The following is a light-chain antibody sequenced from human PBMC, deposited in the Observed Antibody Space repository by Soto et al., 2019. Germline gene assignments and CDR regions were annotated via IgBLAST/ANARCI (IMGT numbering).Light chain of an antibody. J-gene: IGLJ1*01. Sequence: QSALTQPASVSGSPGQSITISCTGTSSDVGGYNYVSWYQQHPGKAPKLMIYDVSDRPSGVSNRFSGSKSGNTASLTISGLQAEDEADYYRSSYTSSSTYVFGTGTKLTV. CDR1: SSDVGGYNY. CDR3: SSYTSSSTYV. CDR2: DVS. V-gene: IGLV2-14*01.